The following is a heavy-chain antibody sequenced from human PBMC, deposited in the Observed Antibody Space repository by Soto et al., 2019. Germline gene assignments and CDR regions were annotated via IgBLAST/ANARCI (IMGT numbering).Heavy chain of an antibody. Sequence: KPSETLSRTCAVYGGSFIGYYWSWIRQPPGKGLEWIGEINHSGSTNCNPSLKSRVTIPVDTSKNQFSLKLSSVTAADTAVYYCARLPFSSYYGMDVWGQGTTVPVSS. CDR2: INHSGST. CDR3: ARLPFSSYYGMDV. CDR1: GGSFIGYY. D-gene: IGHD2-2*01. J-gene: IGHJ6*02. V-gene: IGHV4-34*01.